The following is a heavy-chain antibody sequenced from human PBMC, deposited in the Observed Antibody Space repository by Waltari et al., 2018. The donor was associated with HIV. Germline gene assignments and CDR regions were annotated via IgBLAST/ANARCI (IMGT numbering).Heavy chain of an antibody. CDR3: ARVDRAGTTSGWDDFDI. CDR1: GFPVSSHH. V-gene: IGHV3-66*01. Sequence: EVQLVESGGGLVRPGGSLSLSCASSGFPVSSHHMGWVRQTPGKGLEYVSVMYSGGTTHYADSVNGRFTISRDSSKSALYLQMNTLRAEDTALYYCARVDRAGTTSGWDDFDIWGQGTMVTVSS. D-gene: IGHD1-1*01. CDR2: MYSGGTT. J-gene: IGHJ3*02.